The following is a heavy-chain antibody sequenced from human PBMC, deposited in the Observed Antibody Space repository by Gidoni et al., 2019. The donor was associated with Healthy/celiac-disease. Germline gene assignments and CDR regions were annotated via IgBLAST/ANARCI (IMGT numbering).Heavy chain of an antibody. V-gene: IGHV1-69*09. CDR1: GGTFSSYA. CDR2: IIPILGIA. J-gene: IGHJ5*02. Sequence: QVQLVQSGAEVKKPGSSVKVSCKASGGTFSSYAISWVRQAPGQGLEWMGRIIPILGIANYAQKFQGRVTITADKSTSTAYMELSSLRSEDTAVYYCARWASVRFGELNWFDPWGQGTLVTVSS. CDR3: ARWASVRFGELNWFDP. D-gene: IGHD3-10*01.